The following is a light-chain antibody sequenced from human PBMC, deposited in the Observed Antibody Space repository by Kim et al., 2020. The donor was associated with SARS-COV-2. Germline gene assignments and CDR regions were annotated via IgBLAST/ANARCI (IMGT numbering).Light chain of an antibody. CDR1: KLGDKY. CDR3: QAWDSTNLSV. Sequence: SYELTQPPSVSVSPGQTATITCSGDKLGDKYACWYQQKSGQSPVLVIYQDKKRPSGIPERFSGSNSGNTATLTISGTQAMDEADYFCQAWDSTNLSVFGT. V-gene: IGLV3-1*01. CDR2: QDK. J-gene: IGLJ1*01.